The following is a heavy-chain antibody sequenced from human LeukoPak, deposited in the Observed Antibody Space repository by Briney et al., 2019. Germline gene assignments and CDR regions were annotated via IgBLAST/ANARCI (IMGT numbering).Heavy chain of an antibody. Sequence: GGSLRLSCAASGFTFDDYAMHWVRQAPGKGLEWVSGISWNSGSIGYADSVKGRFTISRDNAKNTLYLQMNTLRAEDTAVYFCARDLVGDYCDSSCYYYANWGQGTLVTVSS. J-gene: IGHJ4*02. CDR3: ARDLVGDYCDSSCYYYAN. CDR2: ISWNSGSI. D-gene: IGHD3-22*01. CDR1: GFTFDDYA. V-gene: IGHV3-9*01.